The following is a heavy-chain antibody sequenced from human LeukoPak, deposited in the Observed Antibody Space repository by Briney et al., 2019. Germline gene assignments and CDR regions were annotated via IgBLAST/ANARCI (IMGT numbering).Heavy chain of an antibody. D-gene: IGHD5-18*01. V-gene: IGHV4-30-4*01. CDR2: IYYSGST. CDR1: GGSISSGDYY. CDR3: ARVNVDTDRTEGYYFDY. Sequence: PSETLSLTCTVSGGSISSGDYYWSWIRQPPGKGLEWIGYIYYSGSTYYNPSLKSRVTISVDTSKNQFSLKLSSVTAADTAVYYCARVNVDTDRTEGYYFDYWGQETLVTVSS. J-gene: IGHJ4*02.